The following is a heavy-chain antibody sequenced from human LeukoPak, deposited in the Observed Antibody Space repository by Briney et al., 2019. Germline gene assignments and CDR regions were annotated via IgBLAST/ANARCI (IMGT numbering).Heavy chain of an antibody. Sequence: SETLSLTCTVSGGSISSYYWSWIRQPPGKGLEWIGYIYYSGSTNYNPSLKSRVTISVDTSKNQFSLKLSSVTAADTAVYYCARLSSPITIFGVVRWFDPWGQGTLVTVSS. CDR3: ARLSSPITIFGVVRWFDP. J-gene: IGHJ5*02. CDR2: IYYSGST. CDR1: GGSISSYY. D-gene: IGHD3-3*01. V-gene: IGHV4-59*08.